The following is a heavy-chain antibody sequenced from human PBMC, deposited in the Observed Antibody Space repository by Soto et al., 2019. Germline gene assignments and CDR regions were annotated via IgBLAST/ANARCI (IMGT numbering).Heavy chain of an antibody. Sequence: ASVKVSCKASGYTFTSYAMHWVRQAPGQRLEWMGWINAGNGNTKYSQKFQGRVTITRDTSASTAYMELSSLRSEDTAVYYCASSVTTEGAFDIWGQGTMVTVSS. CDR3: ASSVTTEGAFDI. CDR2: INAGNGNT. J-gene: IGHJ3*02. CDR1: GYTFTSYA. D-gene: IGHD4-17*01. V-gene: IGHV1-3*01.